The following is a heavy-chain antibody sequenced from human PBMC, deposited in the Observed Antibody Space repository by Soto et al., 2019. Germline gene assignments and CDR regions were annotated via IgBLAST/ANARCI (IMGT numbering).Heavy chain of an antibody. V-gene: IGHV2-5*02. CDR1: GFSLSTSGVG. CDR2: IYWDDDK. CDR3: AHRQYPPAWFDP. Sequence: SGPTLVNPTQTLTLTCTFSGFSLSTSGVGVGWIRQPPGKALEWLALIYWDDDKRYSPSLKSRLTITKDTSDNEVVLTLTNMDRVDKAKYYSAHRQYPPAWFDPWGQGTLVTVS. J-gene: IGHJ5*02.